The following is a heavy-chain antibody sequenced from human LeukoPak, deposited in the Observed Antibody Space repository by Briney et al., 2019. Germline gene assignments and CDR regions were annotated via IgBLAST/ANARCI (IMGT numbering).Heavy chain of an antibody. J-gene: IGHJ4*02. CDR3: ARAFYYYDGIDY. CDR2: IYYSGST. D-gene: IGHD3-22*01. V-gene: IGHV4-59*01. Sequence: SETLSLTCTVSGGSISTYYWTWFRQPPGKGLEWIGNIYYSGSTNYNPSLKSRVTISVDTSNNQFSLNLSSVTAADTAVYYCARAFYYYDGIDYWGQGTLVTVSS. CDR1: GGSISTYY.